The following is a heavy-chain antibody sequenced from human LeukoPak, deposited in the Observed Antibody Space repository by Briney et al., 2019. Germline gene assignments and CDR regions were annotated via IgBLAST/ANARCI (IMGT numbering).Heavy chain of an antibody. V-gene: IGHV4-59*08. Sequence: PSETLSLTCTVSGASISSSSWTWIRQPPGKGLECIGFIYYSGTAHYNPPLKSRATISLDTSTNQFSLRLSSVTAADTAVYYCARHLASGWSDYWGQGTLVTVSS. CDR1: GASISSSS. CDR2: IYYSGTA. J-gene: IGHJ4*02. D-gene: IGHD6-19*01. CDR3: ARHLASGWSDY.